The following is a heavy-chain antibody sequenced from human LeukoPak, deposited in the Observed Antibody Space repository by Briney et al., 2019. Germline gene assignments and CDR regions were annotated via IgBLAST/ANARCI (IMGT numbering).Heavy chain of an antibody. Sequence: SETLSLTCAVFGGSFSDYFWSWIRQAPGKGLEWVGEITHSGSTNYSPSLKSRVTISVDTSKNQFSLKLSSVTAADTAVYYCARRPLLDYWGQGTLVTVSS. CDR1: GGSFSDYF. CDR2: ITHSGST. V-gene: IGHV4-34*01. CDR3: ARRPLLDY. D-gene: IGHD2-15*01. J-gene: IGHJ4*02.